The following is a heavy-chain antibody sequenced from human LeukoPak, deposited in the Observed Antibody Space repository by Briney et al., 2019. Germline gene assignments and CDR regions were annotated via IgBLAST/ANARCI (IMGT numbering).Heavy chain of an antibody. Sequence: GGSLRLSCAASGFTFSSYWMSWVRQAPGKGLEWVANIKQDGSEKYYVDSVKGRFTISRDNAKNSLYLQMNSLRAEDTAVYYCARDGYYYDSSGYYGQAHHAKYFDYWGQGTLVTVSS. D-gene: IGHD3-22*01. CDR3: ARDGYYYDSSGYYGQAHHAKYFDY. CDR1: GFTFSSYW. CDR2: IKQDGSEK. J-gene: IGHJ4*02. V-gene: IGHV3-7*01.